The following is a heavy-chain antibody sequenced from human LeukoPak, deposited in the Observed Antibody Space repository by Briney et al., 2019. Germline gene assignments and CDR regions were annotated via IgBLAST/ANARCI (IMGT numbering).Heavy chain of an antibody. J-gene: IGHJ4*02. CDR1: GFTFSDYW. Sequence: PGGSLRLSCTASGFTFSDYWMHWVRQAPEKGLVWVSRINSDGSRTNYADCVKGRFTISRDNAKNTVFLQMNSLRAEDAAVYYCARVITGSTYGQFDYWGQGALATVSS. CDR3: ARVITGSTYGQFDY. V-gene: IGHV3-74*01. D-gene: IGHD3-22*01. CDR2: INSDGSRT.